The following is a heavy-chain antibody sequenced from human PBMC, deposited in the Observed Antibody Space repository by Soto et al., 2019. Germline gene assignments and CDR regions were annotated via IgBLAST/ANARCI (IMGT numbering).Heavy chain of an antibody. CDR1: GFTFSSYG. J-gene: IGHJ4*02. CDR3: AKDIEKEWNDVVDY. Sequence: GGSLRLSCAASGFTFSSYGMHWVRQAPGKGLEWVAVISYDGSNKYYAGSVKGRFTISRDNSKNTLYLQMNSLRAEVTAVYYCAKDIEKEWNDVVDYWGQGTLV. CDR2: ISYDGSNK. V-gene: IGHV3-30*18. D-gene: IGHD1-1*01.